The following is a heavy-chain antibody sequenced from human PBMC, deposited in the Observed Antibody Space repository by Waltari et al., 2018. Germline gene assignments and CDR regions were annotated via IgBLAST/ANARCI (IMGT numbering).Heavy chain of an antibody. J-gene: IGHJ4*02. CDR2: IYYSGST. CDR1: GGSVSSASYY. V-gene: IGHV4-61*03. D-gene: IGHD6-19*01. CDR3: ARTGDRSGWPGNFGL. Sequence: QVQLQESGPGLVKPSETLSVTCTVSGGSVSSASYYWSWLRQPPGKGLEWIGYIYYSGSTNYNPSLKSRVTITIDTSKNHFSLQLTSVTAADTAMYFCARTGDRSGWPGNFGLWGQGTLVTVSS.